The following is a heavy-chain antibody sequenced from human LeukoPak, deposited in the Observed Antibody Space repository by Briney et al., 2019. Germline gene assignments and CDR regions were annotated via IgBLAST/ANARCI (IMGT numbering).Heavy chain of an antibody. CDR2: ISSSGNTM. Sequence: GGSLRLSCAASGFTFSDYYMSWIRQAPGKGLEWVSYISSSGNTMYYADSVKGRFTISRDNAKNSLYLQMNSLRAEDTAVYYCARSTRRDSEIALAEYFQHWGQGTLVTVSS. D-gene: IGHD1-26*01. V-gene: IGHV3-11*01. CDR1: GFTFSDYY. CDR3: ARSTRRDSEIALAEYFQH. J-gene: IGHJ1*01.